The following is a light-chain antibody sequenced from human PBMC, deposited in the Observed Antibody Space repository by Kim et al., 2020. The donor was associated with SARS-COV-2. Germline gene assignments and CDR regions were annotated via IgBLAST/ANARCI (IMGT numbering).Light chain of an antibody. CDR2: DAS. V-gene: IGKV3-11*01. CDR1: QSVTSS. J-gene: IGKJ1*01. Sequence: EIVLTQSPAPLSLSPGERATLSCRASQSVTSSLAWYQQKPGQAPRLLIYDASNRATGIPARISGSGSGTDFTLTISSLEPEDFAIYYCQQRSNWPRTFGQGTKVEIK. CDR3: QQRSNWPRT.